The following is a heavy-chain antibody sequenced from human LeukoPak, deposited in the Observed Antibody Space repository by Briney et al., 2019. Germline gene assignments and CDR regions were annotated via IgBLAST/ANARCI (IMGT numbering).Heavy chain of an antibody. CDR2: ISSTGGST. D-gene: IGHD3-16*01. Sequence: GGSLRLSCAAYGFTFNTYAIHWVRQAPGKGLEYVSGISSTGGSTYYANSVKGRFTISRDNSKNTLYLQMGSLRAEDMAVYYRARLTSPGAFDIWGQGTMVTVSS. J-gene: IGHJ3*02. CDR3: ARLTSPGAFDI. CDR1: GFTFNTYA. V-gene: IGHV3-64*01.